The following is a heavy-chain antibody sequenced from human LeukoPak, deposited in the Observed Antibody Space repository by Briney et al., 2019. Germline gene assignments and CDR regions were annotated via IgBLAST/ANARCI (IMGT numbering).Heavy chain of an antibody. CDR1: DFAATKNY. CDR2: IYTGGDT. D-gene: IGHD3-22*01. V-gene: IGHV3-53*01. Sequence: PRGSLRLSCAASDFAATKNYMTWVRQAPGAGMEWGSVIYTGGDTYYATSVKGRFTISTDNSVPTPYLHMNSLTSEATARFYCPGGPTHYDSSGYYENYWGQGILVIVSS. CDR3: PGGPTHYDSSGYYENY. J-gene: IGHJ4*02.